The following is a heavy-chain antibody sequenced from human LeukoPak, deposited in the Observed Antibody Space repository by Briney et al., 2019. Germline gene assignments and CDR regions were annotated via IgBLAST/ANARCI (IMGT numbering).Heavy chain of an antibody. CDR3: ARHPGGVVGASFYYGMDV. D-gene: IGHD2-15*01. CDR2: IYYSGST. Sequence: SETLSLTCTVSGGSISSYYWSWIRQPPGEGLEWIGYIYYSGSTNYNPSLKSRVTISVDTSKNQFSLTLSSVTAADTAVYYCARHPGGVVGASFYYGMDVWGQGTTVTVSS. V-gene: IGHV4-59*08. J-gene: IGHJ6*02. CDR1: GGSISSYY.